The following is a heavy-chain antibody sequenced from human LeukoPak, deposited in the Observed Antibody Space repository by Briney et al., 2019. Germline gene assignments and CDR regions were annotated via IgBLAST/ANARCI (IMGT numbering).Heavy chain of an antibody. Sequence: GGSLRLSCAASGFTFSSDAMGWVRQAPGKGLEWVSSISGGGGSTYYADSVKGRFTISRDNSKNTLYLQMSSLRAEDAAVYYCAKGEVTFDYWGQGTLVTVSS. CDR1: GFTFSSDA. D-gene: IGHD2-21*02. CDR2: ISGGGGST. V-gene: IGHV3-23*01. CDR3: AKGEVTFDY. J-gene: IGHJ4*02.